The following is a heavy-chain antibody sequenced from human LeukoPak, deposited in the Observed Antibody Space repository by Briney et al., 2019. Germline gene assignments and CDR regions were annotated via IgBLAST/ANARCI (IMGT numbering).Heavy chain of an antibody. CDR2: IYYSGST. CDR3: ARADWGQERDAFDI. CDR1: GGSISSYY. V-gene: IGHV4-59*01. J-gene: IGHJ3*02. D-gene: IGHD7-27*01. Sequence: PSETLSLTCTVSGGSISSYYWSWIRQPPGKGLEWIGYIYYSGSTNYNPSLKSRVTISVDTSKNQFSLKLSSVTAADTAVYYCARADWGQERDAFDIWGQGTMVTVSS.